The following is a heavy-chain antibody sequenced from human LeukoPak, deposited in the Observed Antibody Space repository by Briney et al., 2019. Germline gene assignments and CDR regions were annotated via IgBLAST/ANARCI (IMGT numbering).Heavy chain of an antibody. D-gene: IGHD4-17*01. Sequence: GGSLRLSCAASEFTFSSYSMNWVRQAPGKGLEWVSFISSSSSYIHYADSVKGRFTISRDNAKNSLSLQMNRLRAEDTAVYYCARTGDYGTFDYWGRGTLAAVSS. CDR3: ARTGDYGTFDY. CDR2: ISSSSSYI. V-gene: IGHV3-21*01. CDR1: EFTFSSYS. J-gene: IGHJ4*02.